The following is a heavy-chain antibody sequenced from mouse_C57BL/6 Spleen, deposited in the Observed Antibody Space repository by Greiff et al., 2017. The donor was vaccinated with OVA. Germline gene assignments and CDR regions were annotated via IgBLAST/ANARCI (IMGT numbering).Heavy chain of an antibody. V-gene: IGHV14-2*01. CDR2: IDPEDGET. CDR1: GFNIKDYY. J-gene: IGHJ2*01. Sequence: VQLKQSGAELVKPGASVTLSCTASGFNIKDYYMHWVKQRTEQGLEWIGRIDPEDGETKYTPKFQGKATITAATSSNTAYLQLSSLTSEDTAVYYCASYYSSSREGFDYWGQGTTLTVSS. D-gene: IGHD1-1*01. CDR3: ASYYSSSREGFDY.